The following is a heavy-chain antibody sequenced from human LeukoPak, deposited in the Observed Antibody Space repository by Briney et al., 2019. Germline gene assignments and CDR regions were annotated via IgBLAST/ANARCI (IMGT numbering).Heavy chain of an antibody. CDR3: AKDRDIGSGNHFDY. CDR2: IWYDGSNK. Sequence: SGGSLRPSCAASGFTFSIYGMHWVRQAPGKGLEWVAVIWYDGSNKYYADSVKGRFTISRDNSKDTLYLQMNSLRAEDTAVYYCAKDRDIGSGNHFDYWGQGTLVTVSS. V-gene: IGHV3-33*06. D-gene: IGHD2-15*01. CDR1: GFTFSIYG. J-gene: IGHJ4*02.